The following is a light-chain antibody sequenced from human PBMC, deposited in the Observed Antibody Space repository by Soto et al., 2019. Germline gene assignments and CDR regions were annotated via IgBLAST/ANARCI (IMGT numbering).Light chain of an antibody. CDR1: QSVSSY. J-gene: IGKJ1*01. V-gene: IGKV3-20*01. CDR3: HHYET. Sequence: EMVLTQSPATLSLSPGERATLSCRASQSVSSYLAWYQQKPGQAPRLLIYGASSRATGIPDRFSGSGSGTDFTLTISRLEPEDFAVYYCHHYETFGQGTKVDIK. CDR2: GAS.